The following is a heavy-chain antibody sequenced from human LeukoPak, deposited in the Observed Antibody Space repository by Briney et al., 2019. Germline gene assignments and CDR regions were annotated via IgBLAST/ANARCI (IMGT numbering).Heavy chain of an antibody. CDR3: ARVSVEGRGPPRYHFDS. CDR1: GSSIKSGYY. D-gene: IGHD3-10*01. CDR2: IFNTGNT. J-gene: IGHJ4*02. V-gene: IGHV4-38-2*02. Sequence: KPSETLSLTCSVSGSSIKSGYYWAWIRQAPGKGLEWIGSIFNTGNTFYNPSLKSRVTISVDTSKNQFFLTLTSVTAADTALFYCARVSVEGRGPPRYHFDSWGQGTLVAVSS.